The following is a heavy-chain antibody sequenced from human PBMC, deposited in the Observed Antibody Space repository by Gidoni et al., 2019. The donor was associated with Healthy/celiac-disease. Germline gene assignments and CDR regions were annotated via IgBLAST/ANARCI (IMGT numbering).Heavy chain of an antibody. CDR3: ARLHCSGGSCRDGWFDP. CDR2: IYYSGST. D-gene: IGHD2-15*01. CDR1: GGSISSSSYY. Sequence: QLQLQESGPGLVKPSEPLSLTCTVSGGSISSSSYYWGWIRQPPGKGLEWIGSIYYSGSTYYNPSLKSRVTISVDTSKNQFSLKLSSVTAADTAVYYCARLHCSGGSCRDGWFDPWGQGTLVTVSS. J-gene: IGHJ5*02. V-gene: IGHV4-39*01.